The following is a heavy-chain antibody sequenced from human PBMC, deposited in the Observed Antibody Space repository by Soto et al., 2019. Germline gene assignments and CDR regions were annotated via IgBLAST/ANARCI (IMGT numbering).Heavy chain of an antibody. D-gene: IGHD2-21*01. CDR2: IYHTGSP. Sequence: QVQLRESGPRLVKTSGTLSLTCAVSGGSISSTNWWTWVRQTPGKGLEWIGEIYHTGSPTYSPSLGGRATMSVNKANNQFSVRLISVTAAHTAVYYCATRPPRIVVSLLPIPTRGQGILVTVSS. CDR1: GGSISSTNW. CDR3: ATRPPRIVVSLLPIPT. V-gene: IGHV4-4*02. J-gene: IGHJ4*02.